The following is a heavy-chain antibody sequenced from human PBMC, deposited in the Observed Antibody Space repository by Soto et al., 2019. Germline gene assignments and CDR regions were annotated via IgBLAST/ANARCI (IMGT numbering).Heavy chain of an antibody. CDR1: GGSFSGYY. D-gene: IGHD3-10*01. Sequence: QVQLQQWGAGLLKPSETLSLTCAVYGGSFSGYYWSWIRQPPGKGLEWIGEINHSGSTNYNPSLKSRVTISVDTSKNQFSLKLSSVTAADTAVYYCARGIKRYYGSGNNCFDPWGQGTLVTVSS. V-gene: IGHV4-34*01. CDR3: ARGIKRYYGSGNNCFDP. J-gene: IGHJ5*02. CDR2: INHSGST.